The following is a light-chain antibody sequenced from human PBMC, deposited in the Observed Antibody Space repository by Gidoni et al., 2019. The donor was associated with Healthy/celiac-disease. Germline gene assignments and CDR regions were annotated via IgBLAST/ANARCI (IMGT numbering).Light chain of an antibody. Sequence: DIQMTQSPSSLSASVGDRVTITCRASQSISSYLNWYQQKPGKAPKLLIYAASSLQSGVPSRFSGSGSGTDFTLTISSLQPEDCATYDCQQSYSTPPTWTFGQGTKVEIK. J-gene: IGKJ1*01. CDR3: QQSYSTPPTWT. V-gene: IGKV1-39*01. CDR2: AAS. CDR1: QSISSY.